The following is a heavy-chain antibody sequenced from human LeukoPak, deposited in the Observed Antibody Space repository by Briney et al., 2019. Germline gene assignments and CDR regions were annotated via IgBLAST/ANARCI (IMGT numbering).Heavy chain of an antibody. CDR1: GGSISSGDYY. V-gene: IGHV4-39*01. CDR2: IYYSGST. D-gene: IGHD6-13*01. J-gene: IGHJ4*02. Sequence: SETLSLTCTVSGGSISSGDYYWTWIRQPPGKGLEWIGSIYYSGSTYYNPSLKSRVTISVDTSKNQFSLKLSSATAADTAVYYCARHLIGSSWYNYWGQGTLVTVSS. CDR3: ARHLIGSSWYNY.